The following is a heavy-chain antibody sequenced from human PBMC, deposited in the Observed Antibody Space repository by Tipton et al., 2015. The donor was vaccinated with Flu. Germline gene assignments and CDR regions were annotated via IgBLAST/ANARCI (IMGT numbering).Heavy chain of an antibody. CDR3: ARSSDSSGYFVFDI. V-gene: IGHV3-11*01. Sequence: GSLRLSCAASGFTFSDYYMSWIRQAPGKGLEWVSYISSSGSTIYYADSVKGRFTISRDNAKNSLYLQMNSLRAEDTAVYYCARSSDSSGYFVFDIWGQGTMVTVSS. J-gene: IGHJ3*02. CDR1: GFTFSDYY. CDR2: ISSSGSTI. D-gene: IGHD3-22*01.